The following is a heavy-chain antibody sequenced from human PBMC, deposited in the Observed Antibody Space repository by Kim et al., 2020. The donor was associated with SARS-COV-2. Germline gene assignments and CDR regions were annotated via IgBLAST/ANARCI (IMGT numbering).Heavy chain of an antibody. V-gene: IGHV3-30*18. CDR2: ISYDGSNK. CDR1: GFTFSSYG. J-gene: IGHJ3*02. D-gene: IGHD6-13*01. Sequence: GGSLRLSCAASGFTFSSYGMHWVRQAPGKGLEWVAVISYDGSNKYYADSVKGRFTISRDNSKNTLYLQMNSLRAEDTAVYYCAKDLRYSSSWDWNEPDDAFDIWGQGTMVTVSS. CDR3: AKDLRYSSSWDWNEPDDAFDI.